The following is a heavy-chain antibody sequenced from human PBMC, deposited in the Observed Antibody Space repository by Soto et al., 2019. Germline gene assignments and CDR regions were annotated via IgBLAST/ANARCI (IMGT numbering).Heavy chain of an antibody. CDR1: GGSISSYY. Sequence: NPSETLSLTCTVSGGSISSYYWSWIRQPPGKGLEWIGYIYYSGSTNYNPSLKSRVTISVDTSKNQFSLKLSSVTAADTAVYYCARGYPRPHWFDPWGQGTLVTVSS. V-gene: IGHV4-59*01. J-gene: IGHJ5*02. CDR2: IYYSGST. D-gene: IGHD6-6*01. CDR3: ARGYPRPHWFDP.